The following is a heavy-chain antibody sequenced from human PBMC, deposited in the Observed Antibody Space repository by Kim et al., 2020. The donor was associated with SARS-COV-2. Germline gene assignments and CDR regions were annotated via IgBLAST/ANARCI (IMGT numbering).Heavy chain of an antibody. CDR3: ARPRRAGEWDY. CDR1: GGSISISSYY. CDR2: IYYNGST. V-gene: IGHV4-39*01. J-gene: IGHJ4*02. D-gene: IGHD3-10*01. Sequence: SETLSLTCTVSGGSISISSYYWGWIRQPPGKGLEWIGSIYYNGSTNYNPSLKSRVTISVDTSKNQISLKLSSVTAADTAVDYCARPRRAGEWDYWGQGT.